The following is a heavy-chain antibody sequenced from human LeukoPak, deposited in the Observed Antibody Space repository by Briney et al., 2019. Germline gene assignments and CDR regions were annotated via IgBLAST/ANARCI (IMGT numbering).Heavy chain of an antibody. V-gene: IGHV4-59*08. Sequence: SETLSLTCTVSGGSISGDYWSWIRQPPGKGLEWIGYLYYSGSTNYNPSLKSRVTISVDTSKNQFSLKLSSVTAADTAVYYCARHQAVAEGIDYWGQGTLVTVSS. J-gene: IGHJ4*02. D-gene: IGHD6-19*01. CDR1: GGSISGDY. CDR2: LYYSGST. CDR3: ARHQAVAEGIDY.